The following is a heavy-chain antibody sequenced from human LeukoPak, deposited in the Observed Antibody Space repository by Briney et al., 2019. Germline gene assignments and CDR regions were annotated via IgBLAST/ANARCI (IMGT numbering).Heavy chain of an antibody. J-gene: IGHJ3*02. Sequence: SETLSLTCTVSGGSISSYYWSWIRQPPGKGLEWIAYIYYSGSTNYNPSLKSRVTISEDTSKNQFSLKLSSVTAADTAVYYCARDMVVPGNAFDIWGQGTMVTVSS. CDR2: IYYSGST. V-gene: IGHV4-59*12. D-gene: IGHD2-2*01. CDR3: ARDMVVPGNAFDI. CDR1: GGSISSYY.